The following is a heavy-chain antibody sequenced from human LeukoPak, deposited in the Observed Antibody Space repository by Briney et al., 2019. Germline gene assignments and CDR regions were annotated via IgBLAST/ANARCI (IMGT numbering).Heavy chain of an antibody. CDR2: INTNSGGT. CDR3: ARETAAEPPFDL. V-gene: IGHV1-2*02. CDR1: GYTFTVYY. J-gene: IGHJ5*02. D-gene: IGHD6-13*01. Sequence: AAVTVSFTGSGYTFTVYYMDGVGQAPGEGGEGMGWINTNSGGTNYTQKFQGRVTITRHTSISTAYMELSRLRSDDTAVYYCARETAAEPPFDLWGQGTLVTVSS.